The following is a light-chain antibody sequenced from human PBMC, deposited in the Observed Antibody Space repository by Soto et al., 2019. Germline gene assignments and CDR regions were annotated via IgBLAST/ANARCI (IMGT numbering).Light chain of an antibody. CDR3: EQYNNWPIT. CDR2: GAS. J-gene: IGKJ5*01. CDR1: QYIGSN. V-gene: IGKV3-15*01. Sequence: EIVMTQSPATLSVSPGERATLSCRASQYIGSNLAWYQQKHGQALRILIYGASTRDTGIPARFSGSGSGTEFTLTISTLQSEDFEVYYCEQYNNWPITFGQGTRLEIK.